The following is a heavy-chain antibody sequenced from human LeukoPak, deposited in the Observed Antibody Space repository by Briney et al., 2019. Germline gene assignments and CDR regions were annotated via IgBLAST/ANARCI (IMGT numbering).Heavy chain of an antibody. Sequence: PSETLSLTCAVYGGSFSGYYWSLIRQPPGKGLEWIGEINHSGSTNYNPSLKSRVTISVDTSKNQFSLKLSSVTAADTAVYYCAGGYCSGGSCYSSPAYYFDYWGQGTLVTVSS. D-gene: IGHD2-15*01. V-gene: IGHV4-34*01. CDR3: AGGYCSGGSCYSSPAYYFDY. CDR2: INHSGST. J-gene: IGHJ4*02. CDR1: GGSFSGYY.